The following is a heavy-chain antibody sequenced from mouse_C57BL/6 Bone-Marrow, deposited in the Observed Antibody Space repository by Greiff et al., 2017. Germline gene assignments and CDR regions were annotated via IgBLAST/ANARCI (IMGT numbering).Heavy chain of an antibody. D-gene: IGHD1-1*01. J-gene: IGHJ1*03. V-gene: IGHV2-2*01. CDR1: GFSLTSYG. Sequence: VKLMESGPGLVQPSQSLSITCTVSGFSLTSYGVHWVRQSPGKGLEWLGVIWSGGSTDYNAAFISRLSISKDNSKSQVFFKMNSLQADDTAIYYCAREDYYGSSSLNWYFDVWGTGTTVTVSS. CDR2: IWSGGST. CDR3: AREDYYGSSSLNWYFDV.